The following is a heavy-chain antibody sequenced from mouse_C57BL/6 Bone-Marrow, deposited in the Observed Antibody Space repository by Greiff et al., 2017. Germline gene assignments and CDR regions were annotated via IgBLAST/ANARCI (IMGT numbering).Heavy chain of an antibody. Sequence: QVQLQQSGAELVRPGTSVKVSCKASGYAFTNYLIEWVKQRPGQGLEWIGVINPGSGGTNYNEKFKGKATLTADKSSSTAYMQLSSLTSEDSAVYFGARGDYDDYYAMDYWGQGTSVTVSS. CDR1: GYAFTNYL. CDR3: ARGDYDDYYAMDY. CDR2: INPGSGGT. J-gene: IGHJ4*01. V-gene: IGHV1-54*01. D-gene: IGHD2-4*01.